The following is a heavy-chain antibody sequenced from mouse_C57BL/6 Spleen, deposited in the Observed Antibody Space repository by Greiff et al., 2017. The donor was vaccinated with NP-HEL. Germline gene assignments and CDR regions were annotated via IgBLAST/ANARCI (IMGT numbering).Heavy chain of an antibody. Sequence: EVKLVESGGGLVKPGGSLKLSCAASGFTFSSYAMSWVRQTPEKRLEWVATISDGGSYTYYPDNVKGRFTISRDNAKNNLYLQRSHLKAEDTAMYYWAREGGLRRGDYWGQGTTLTVSS. CDR1: GFTFSSYA. J-gene: IGHJ2*01. D-gene: IGHD2-4*01. V-gene: IGHV5-4*01. CDR2: ISDGGSYT. CDR3: AREGGLRRGDY.